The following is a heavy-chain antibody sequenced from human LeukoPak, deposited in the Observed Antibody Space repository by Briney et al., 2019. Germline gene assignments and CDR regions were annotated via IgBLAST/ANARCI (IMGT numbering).Heavy chain of an antibody. CDR1: GGSISSYY. CDR2: IYYNGST. V-gene: IGHV4-59*01. J-gene: IGHJ2*01. Sequence: SETLSLTCTVSGGSISSYYGSWIRQPPGEGLEWVGYIYYNGSTNYNPSLKSRVTISVDTSKNQFSLKLSSVTAADTAVYYCARDTAVAGTWYFDLWGRGTLVTVSS. D-gene: IGHD6-19*01. CDR3: ARDTAVAGTWYFDL.